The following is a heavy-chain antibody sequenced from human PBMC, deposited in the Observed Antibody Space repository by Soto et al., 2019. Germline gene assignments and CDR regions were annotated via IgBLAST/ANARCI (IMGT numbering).Heavy chain of an antibody. Sequence: GESLKISCKGSGYSFTSYWISWVRQMPGKGLEWMGRIDPSDSYTNYSPSFQGHVTISADKSISTAYLQWSSLKASDTAMYYCARHYGGILDYYYGMDVWGQGTTVTAP. CDR2: IDPSDSYT. CDR1: GYSFTSYW. V-gene: IGHV5-10-1*01. J-gene: IGHJ6*02. D-gene: IGHD3-16*01. CDR3: ARHYGGILDYYYGMDV.